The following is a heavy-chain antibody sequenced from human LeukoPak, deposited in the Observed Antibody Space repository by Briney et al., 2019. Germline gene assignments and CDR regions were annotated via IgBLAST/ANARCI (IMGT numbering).Heavy chain of an antibody. CDR2: MYYSGST. V-gene: IGHV4-59*01. Sequence: SETLSLTCTVSGGSISSYYWTWIRQPPGKGLEWIAYMYYSGSTSHNPSLKSRVTISVDTSKNQFSLKLSSVTAADTAVYFCARASYGANADYWGQGTLVTVSS. D-gene: IGHD4-23*01. CDR3: ARASYGANADY. CDR1: GGSISSYY. J-gene: IGHJ4*02.